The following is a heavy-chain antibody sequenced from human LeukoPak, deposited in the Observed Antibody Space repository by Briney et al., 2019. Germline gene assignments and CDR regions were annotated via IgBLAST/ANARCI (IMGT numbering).Heavy chain of an antibody. CDR1: GYTFTSYY. J-gene: IGHJ1*01. CDR2: INPSGGST. Sequence: GASVKVSCKASGYTFTSYYMHWVRQAPGQGLEWMGIINPSGGSTSYAQKFQGRVTITADESTSTAYMELSSLRSEDTAVYYCARDNDYVWGSYRYTSYFQHWGQGTLVTVSS. CDR3: ARDNDYVWGSYRYTSYFQH. D-gene: IGHD3-16*02. V-gene: IGHV1-46*01.